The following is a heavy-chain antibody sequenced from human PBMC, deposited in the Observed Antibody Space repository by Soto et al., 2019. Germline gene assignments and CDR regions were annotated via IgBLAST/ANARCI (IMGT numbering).Heavy chain of an antibody. Sequence: QLQLQESGPGLVKPSETLSLTCTVSGGSISSSSYYWGWIRQPPGKGLEWIGRIYYRGSTYYNPSLKSRVTISVDTSKNHFSLKLSSVTAADTAVYYCATLWFGEGNYWGQGTLVTVSS. D-gene: IGHD3-10*01. V-gene: IGHV4-39*01. CDR3: ATLWFGEGNY. CDR1: GGSISSSSYY. J-gene: IGHJ4*02. CDR2: IYYRGST.